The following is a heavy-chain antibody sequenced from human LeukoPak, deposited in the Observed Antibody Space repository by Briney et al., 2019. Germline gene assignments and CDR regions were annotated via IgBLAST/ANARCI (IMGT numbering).Heavy chain of an antibody. Sequence: GGSLRLSCAASGFTFSDYYMSWIRQAPGKGLEWVSYISSSSYTNYADSVKGRFTISRDNAKNSLYLQMNSLRAEDTAVYYCARDLYDILTGYSNYFDYWGQGTLVTVSS. J-gene: IGHJ4*02. CDR1: GFTFSDYY. D-gene: IGHD3-9*01. V-gene: IGHV3-11*06. CDR3: ARDLYDILTGYSNYFDY. CDR2: ISSSSYT.